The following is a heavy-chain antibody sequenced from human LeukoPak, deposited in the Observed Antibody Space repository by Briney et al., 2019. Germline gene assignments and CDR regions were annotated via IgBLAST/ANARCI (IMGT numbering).Heavy chain of an antibody. CDR2: SSHSGST. V-gene: IGHV4-34*01. CDR1: DGSLSGYY. CDR3: ARGIGFDLSPDAFDI. D-gene: IGHD2/OR15-2a*01. J-gene: IGHJ3*02. Sequence: PSETLSLTCAVYDGSLSGYYWNWIRQPPGKGLEWIGESSHSGSTNYNPSLKSRVTISVDTSKNQFSLKLSSVTAADTAVYYCARGIGFDLSPDAFDIWGQGTMVTVSS.